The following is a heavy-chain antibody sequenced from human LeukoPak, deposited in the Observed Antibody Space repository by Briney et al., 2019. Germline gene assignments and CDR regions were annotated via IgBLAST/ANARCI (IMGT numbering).Heavy chain of an antibody. CDR2: IYTSGST. CDR1: GGSISSGSYH. Sequence: SETLSLTCTVSGGSISSGSYHWGWIRQPAGKGLEWIGRIYTSGSTNYNPSLKGRVTISVDTSKNQFSLKLSSVTAADTAVYYCARDGSAAGYSSRGDYSYMDVWGKGTTVTISS. D-gene: IGHD6-13*01. V-gene: IGHV4-61*02. J-gene: IGHJ6*03. CDR3: ARDGSAAGYSSRGDYSYMDV.